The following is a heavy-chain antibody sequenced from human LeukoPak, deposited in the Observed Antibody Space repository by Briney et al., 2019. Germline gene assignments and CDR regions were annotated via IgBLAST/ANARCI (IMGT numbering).Heavy chain of an antibody. V-gene: IGHV1-2*02. CDR2: INPNNGGT. CDR3: ARGGSAYYYDSGGYSPSWAFDI. D-gene: IGHD3-22*01. CDR1: GYTFTGYY. Sequence: GASVKVSCKASGYTFTGYYMHWVRQAPGQGLEWMGWINPNNGGTNYAQKFQGRVTMTRDTSISTAYMELSRLRSDDTAVYYCARGGSAYYYDSGGYSPSWAFDIWGQGTMVTVSS. J-gene: IGHJ3*02.